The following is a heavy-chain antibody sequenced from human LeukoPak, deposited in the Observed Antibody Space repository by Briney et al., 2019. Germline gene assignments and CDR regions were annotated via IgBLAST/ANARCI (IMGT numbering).Heavy chain of an antibody. V-gene: IGHV3-23*01. CDR3: GKDSRPSVTTFRSRWTDY. CDR2: ISGSSMST. J-gene: IGHJ4*02. CDR1: GFTFHNHG. D-gene: IGHD4-11*01. Sequence: GGSLRLSCEASGFTFHNHGMSWVRQGPGKGLEWISVISGSSMSTYYADSVKGRFTVSRDNSKNTVYLQMSSLRVEDSAIYYCGKDSRPSVTTFRSRWTDYWGQGILVTVSS.